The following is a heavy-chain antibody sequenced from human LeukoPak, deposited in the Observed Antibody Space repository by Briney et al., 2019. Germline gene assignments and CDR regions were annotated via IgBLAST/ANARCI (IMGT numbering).Heavy chain of an antibody. V-gene: IGHV3-48*01. D-gene: IGHD3-10*01. Sequence: GSLRLSCAASGFTFSSYSMNWVRQAPGKGLEWVSYISSSSSTMYYADSVKSRFTISRDNAKNSLYLQMNSLRAEDTAVYYCASWNFGNWFDPWGQRTLVTVSS. J-gene: IGHJ5*02. CDR1: GFTFSSYS. CDR3: ASWNFGNWFDP. CDR2: ISSSSSTM.